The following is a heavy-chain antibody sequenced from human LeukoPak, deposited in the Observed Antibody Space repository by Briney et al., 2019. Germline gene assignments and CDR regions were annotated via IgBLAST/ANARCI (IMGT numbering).Heavy chain of an antibody. D-gene: IGHD1-26*01. Sequence: PSETLSLTCTVSGGSISSSSYYWAWIRQPPGKGLEWIGYIYYSGSTNYNPSLKSRVTISVDTSKNQFSLNLSSVTAADTAVYYCARGYSGSYGRFDPWGQGTLVTVSS. CDR1: GGSISSSSYY. V-gene: IGHV4-61*05. CDR2: IYYSGST. J-gene: IGHJ5*02. CDR3: ARGYSGSYGRFDP.